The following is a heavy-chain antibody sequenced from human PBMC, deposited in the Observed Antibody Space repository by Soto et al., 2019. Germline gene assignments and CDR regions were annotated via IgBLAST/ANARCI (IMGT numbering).Heavy chain of an antibody. J-gene: IGHJ6*02. Sequence: ASVKVSCKASGYTFTSYGISWVLQAPGQGLEWMGWISAYNGNTNYAQKLQGRVTMTTDTSTSTAYMELRSLRSDDTAVYYCAHHLMGIAVAGTSVDVWGQGTTVTRLL. D-gene: IGHD6-19*01. CDR2: ISAYNGNT. CDR3: AHHLMGIAVAGTSVDV. V-gene: IGHV1-18*04. CDR1: GYTFTSYG.